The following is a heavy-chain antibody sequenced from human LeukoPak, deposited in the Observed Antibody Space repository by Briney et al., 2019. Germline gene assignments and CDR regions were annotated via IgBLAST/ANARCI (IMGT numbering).Heavy chain of an antibody. J-gene: IGHJ5*02. CDR3: AREYDFWSGYYLWFDP. CDR2: ISSSSSTI. V-gene: IGHV3-48*02. CDR1: GFTFSSYS. D-gene: IGHD3-3*01. Sequence: GGSLRLSCAASGFTFSSYSMNWVRQAPGKGLEWVSYISSSSSTIYYADSVKGRFTISRDNAKNSLYLQMNSLRDEDTAVYYCAREYDFWSGYYLWFDPWGQGTLVTVS.